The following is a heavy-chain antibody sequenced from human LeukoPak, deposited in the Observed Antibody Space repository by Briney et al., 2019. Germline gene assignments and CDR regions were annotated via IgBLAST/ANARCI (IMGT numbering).Heavy chain of an antibody. D-gene: IGHD6-6*01. CDR3: ARESIVAVHGMDV. CDR1: GGSVSSGSYY. V-gene: IGHV4-61*01. Sequence: PSETLSLTCTVSGGSVSSGSYYWSWIRQPPGKGLEWIGYIYYSGSTNYNPSLKSRVTISVDTSKNQFSLKLSSVTAADTAVYYCARESIVAVHGMDVWGQGTTVTVSS. CDR2: IYYSGST. J-gene: IGHJ6*02.